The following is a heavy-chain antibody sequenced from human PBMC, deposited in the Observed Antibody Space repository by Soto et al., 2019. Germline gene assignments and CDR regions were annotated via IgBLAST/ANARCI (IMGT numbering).Heavy chain of an antibody. J-gene: IGHJ4*02. V-gene: IGHV3-21*01. CDR1: VFTFNNYG. Sequence: GSLRLSCAVSVFTFNNYGINWVRQAPGKGLEWVSSVSKSDCTYYSDSVKGRFTISRDNAKNSVSLQMNTLRAEDTAVYYCAREDSIIIPAVSDFWGQGALVTVSS. D-gene: IGHD2-2*01. CDR2: VSKSDCT. CDR3: AREDSIIIPAVSDF.